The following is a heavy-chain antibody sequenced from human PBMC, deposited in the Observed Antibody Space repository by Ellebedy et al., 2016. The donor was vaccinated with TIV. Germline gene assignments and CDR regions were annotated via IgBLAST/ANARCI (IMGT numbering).Heavy chain of an antibody. D-gene: IGHD3-16*01. J-gene: IGHJ4*02. CDR1: GFSFGTYW. CDR2: INTDGTIT. V-gene: IGHV3-74*01. Sequence: GESLKISCAASGFSFGTYWMFWVRQAPGKGLVWVSRINTDGTITDYADSVKGRFTISRDNAKNTLYLQMNSLRADDTAVYYCARDYWGYWGQGTLVTVSS. CDR3: ARDYWGY.